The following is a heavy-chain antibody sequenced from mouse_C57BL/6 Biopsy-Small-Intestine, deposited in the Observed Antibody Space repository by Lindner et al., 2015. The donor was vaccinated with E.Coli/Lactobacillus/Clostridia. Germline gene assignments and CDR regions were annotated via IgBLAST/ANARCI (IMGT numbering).Heavy chain of an antibody. CDR2: ITTYNGNT. CDR1: GYNFKSYG. V-gene: IGHV1-4*01. Sequence: SVKVSCKASGYNFKSYGLHWVRQAPGQGLEWMVWITTYNGNTNYTQRLQGRVTMTTDTSTSTAYMELRSLRSDDTAVYYCARGGWGAADYWGQGTLVTVSS. CDR3: ARGGWGAADY. D-gene: IGHD3-3*01. J-gene: IGHJ4*01.